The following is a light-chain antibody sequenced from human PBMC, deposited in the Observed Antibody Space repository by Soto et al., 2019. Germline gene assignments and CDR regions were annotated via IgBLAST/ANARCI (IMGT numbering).Light chain of an antibody. CDR3: AAWDGSLNGWV. J-gene: IGLJ3*02. V-gene: IGLV1-44*01. Sequence: QAVVTQAPSVSGTPGQRVTISCSGSSSNIGSNTVSWYQQVPGTAPKVLIYSNVRRPSGVPDRFSGSKSGTSASLAIGGLQSEDEADYYCAAWDGSLNGWVFGGGTKLTVL. CDR2: SNV. CDR1: SSNIGSNT.